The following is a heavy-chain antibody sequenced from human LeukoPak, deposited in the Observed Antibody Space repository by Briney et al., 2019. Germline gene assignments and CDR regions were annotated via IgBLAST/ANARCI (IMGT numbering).Heavy chain of an antibody. CDR2: IYYGGNT. CDR3: ARYPAQFLSQSGWSDP. J-gene: IGHJ5*02. D-gene: IGHD1-26*01. Sequence: PSETLSLTCTVSGGSISSSSHYWGWIRQPPGKGLEWIGSIYYGGNTYYNSSLKSRLKLLVDTSKNQFSLKLSSVTAADTAVYFCARYPAQFLSQSGWSDPWGQGTLATVSS. CDR1: GGSISSSSHY. V-gene: IGHV4-39*01.